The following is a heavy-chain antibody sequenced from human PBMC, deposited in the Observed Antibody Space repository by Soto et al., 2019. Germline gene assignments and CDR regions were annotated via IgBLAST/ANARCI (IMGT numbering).Heavy chain of an antibody. CDR1: GFTFSSYW. CDR3: ANLVAGTEGDY. J-gene: IGHJ4*02. Sequence: PGGSLRLSCAASGFTFSSYWMSWVRQAPGKGLEWVANIEQDGSEKYYVDSVKGRFIISRDNAKNSLFPQMNSLRAEDTAVYYCANLVAGTEGDYWGQGTLVTVSS. D-gene: IGHD6-19*01. CDR2: IEQDGSEK. V-gene: IGHV3-7*03.